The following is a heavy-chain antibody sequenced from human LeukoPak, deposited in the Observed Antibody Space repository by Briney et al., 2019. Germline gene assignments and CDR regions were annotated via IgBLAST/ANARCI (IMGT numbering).Heavy chain of an antibody. CDR1: GGSISSGGYY. CDR2: INHSGST. J-gene: IGHJ4*02. CDR3: ARGDISSPSLDY. D-gene: IGHD3-9*01. Sequence: SQTLSLTCTVSGGSISSGGYYWSWIRQPPGKGLEWIGEINHSGSTNYNPSLKRRVTISVDTSKNQFSLKLSSVTAADTAVYYCARGDISSPSLDYWGQGTLVTVSS. V-gene: IGHV4-30-2*01.